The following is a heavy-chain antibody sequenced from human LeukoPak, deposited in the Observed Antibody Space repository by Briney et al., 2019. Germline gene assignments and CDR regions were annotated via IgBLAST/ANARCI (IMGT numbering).Heavy chain of an antibody. V-gene: IGHV3-23*01. D-gene: IGHD2-8*01. CDR3: AKELMGFDY. Sequence: GGSLRLSCAASGFTFSSYAMSWVRQAPGKELEWVSAVSGTGLTTYYADSVKGRFIVSRDNSKNTVYLQMNSLRGEDAAVYYCAKELMGFDYWGQGTLVTVSS. J-gene: IGHJ4*02. CDR1: GFTFSSYA. CDR2: VSGTGLTT.